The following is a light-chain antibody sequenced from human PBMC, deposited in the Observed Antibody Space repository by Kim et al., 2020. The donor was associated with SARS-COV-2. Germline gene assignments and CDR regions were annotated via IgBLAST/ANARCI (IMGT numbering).Light chain of an antibody. V-gene: IGKV3-15*01. CDR3: QQYNNWPET. CDR1: QSVSSN. J-gene: IGKJ1*01. Sequence: VSPGERATLSCRASQSVSSNLAWYQQKSGQAPRLLIYGASTRATGIPARFSGSGSGTEFTLTISSRQSEDFAVYYCQQYNNWPETFGQGTKVDIK. CDR2: GAS.